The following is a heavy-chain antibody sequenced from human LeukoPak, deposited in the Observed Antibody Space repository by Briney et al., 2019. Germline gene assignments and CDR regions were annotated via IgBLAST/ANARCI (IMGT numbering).Heavy chain of an antibody. Sequence: TSETLSLTCTVSGGSISSYYWSWIRQPPGKGLEWIGYIYYSGSTYYNPSLKSRVTISVDTSKNQFSLKLSSVTAADTAVYYCARAPGYYYDSSDSSAFDIWGQGTMVTVSS. CDR2: IYYSGST. J-gene: IGHJ3*02. CDR3: ARAPGYYYDSSDSSAFDI. CDR1: GGSISSYY. D-gene: IGHD3-22*01. V-gene: IGHV4-59*12.